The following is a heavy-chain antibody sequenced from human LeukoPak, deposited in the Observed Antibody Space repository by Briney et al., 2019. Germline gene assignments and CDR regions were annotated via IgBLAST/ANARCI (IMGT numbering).Heavy chain of an antibody. CDR3: VGGGGWLPDF. CDR1: GFIFSTHW. CDR2: IKGDGTET. Sequence: GSLRLSCAASGFIFSTHWMNWVRQAPGKGLEWVAIIKGDGTETLYADSVKGRFTISRDNTKSPLYLQINSLRAEDTAVYYCVGGGGWLPDFWGQGVLVTVSS. D-gene: IGHD6-19*01. J-gene: IGHJ4*02. V-gene: IGHV3-7*01.